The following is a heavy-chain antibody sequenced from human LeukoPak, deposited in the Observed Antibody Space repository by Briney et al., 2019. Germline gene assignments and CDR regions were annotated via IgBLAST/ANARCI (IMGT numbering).Heavy chain of an antibody. D-gene: IGHD6-6*01. J-gene: IGHJ4*02. CDR2: IWYDGSNK. Sequence: PGGSLRLSCAASGFTFSSYGMHWVRQAPGKGLEWVAVIWYDGSNKYYADSVKGRFTISRDNSKNTLYLQMNSLRAEDTAVYYCASDQAESSGFDYWGQGTLVTVSS. CDR3: ASDQAESSGFDY. V-gene: IGHV3-33*01. CDR1: GFTFSSYG.